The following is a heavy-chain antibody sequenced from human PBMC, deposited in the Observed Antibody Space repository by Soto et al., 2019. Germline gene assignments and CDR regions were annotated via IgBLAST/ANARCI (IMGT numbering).Heavy chain of an antibody. J-gene: IGHJ4*02. Sequence: EVQLLESGGDLVQPGGSLRLSCAASGFTFINYAMSWVRQAPGLGLEWVSSISGSGGRADYADSVRGRFTISRDNSKKTLSLQMNSLRVDDTAIYYCAKYYASGSYYHCDSWGQGTLVTVSS. V-gene: IGHV3-23*01. D-gene: IGHD3-10*01. CDR2: ISGSGGRA. CDR1: GFTFINYA. CDR3: AKYYASGSYYHCDS.